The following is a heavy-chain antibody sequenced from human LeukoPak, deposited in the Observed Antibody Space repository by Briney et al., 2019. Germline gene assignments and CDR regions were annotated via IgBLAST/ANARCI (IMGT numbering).Heavy chain of an antibody. V-gene: IGHV4-38-2*01. D-gene: IGHD2-2*02. J-gene: IGHJ4*02. CDR1: GYSISSGYY. CDR3: ARLDCSSISCYSGY. CDR2: IYHSGST. Sequence: SETLSLTCAVSGYSISSGYYWGWIRQPPGKGLEWIGSIYHSGSTYYNPSLKSRVTISVDTSKNQFSLKLSSVTAADTAVYYCARLDCSSISCYSGYWGQGTLVTVSS.